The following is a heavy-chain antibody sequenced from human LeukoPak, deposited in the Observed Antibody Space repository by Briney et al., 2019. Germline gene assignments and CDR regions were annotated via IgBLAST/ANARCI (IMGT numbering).Heavy chain of an antibody. CDR2: ISSSGTPI. CDR1: GFTFSSYE. V-gene: IGHV3-48*03. D-gene: IGHD2-21*02. Sequence: GGSLRLSCAASGFTFSSYEMNWVRQAPGKGLEWVSYISSSGTPIHYADSVKGRFTISRDNAKNSLFLQMNSLRAEDTAVYYCAREKTACGGDCYNSWGQGTLVTVSS. J-gene: IGHJ4*02. CDR3: AREKTACGGDCYNS.